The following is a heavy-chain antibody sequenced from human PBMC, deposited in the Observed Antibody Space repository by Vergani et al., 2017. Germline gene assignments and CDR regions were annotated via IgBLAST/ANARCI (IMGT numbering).Heavy chain of an antibody. V-gene: IGHV3-23*01. J-gene: IGHJ4*02. CDR3: AGPQGTSAYYYGGFDY. D-gene: IGHD3-22*01. CDR2: INRGSTT. Sequence: EVQLLESGGGLVQPGGSLRVSCAASGFTFSSDAMSWVRQAPGKGLEWVSAINRGSTTYYADSVKGRFTISRDNSKHTLSLQMNSLTAEDTAIYYCAGPQGTSAYYYGGFDYWGQGILVTVSS. CDR1: GFTFSSDA.